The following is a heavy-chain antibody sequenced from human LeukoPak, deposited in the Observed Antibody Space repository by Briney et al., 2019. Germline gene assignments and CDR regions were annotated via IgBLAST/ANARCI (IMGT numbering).Heavy chain of an antibody. CDR1: GFTFSSYA. Sequence: PGESLKISCAASGFTFSSYAMHWVRQAPGKGLEYVSAISSNGGSTYYANSVKGRFTISRDNSKNTLYLQMGSLRAEDMAVYYCARGLRYSGYDMDVWGQGTTVTVSS. CDR2: ISSNGGST. CDR3: ARGLRYSGYDMDV. J-gene: IGHJ6*02. D-gene: IGHD5-12*01. V-gene: IGHV3-64*01.